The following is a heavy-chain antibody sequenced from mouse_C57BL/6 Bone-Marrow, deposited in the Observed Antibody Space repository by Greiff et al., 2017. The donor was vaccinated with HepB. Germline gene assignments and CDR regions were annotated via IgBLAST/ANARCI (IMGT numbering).Heavy chain of an antibody. D-gene: IGHD2-4*01. CDR1: GYTFTSYW. CDR3: ARSPLYYDYDEFFDY. V-gene: IGHV1-64*01. CDR2: IHPNSGST. J-gene: IGHJ2*01. Sequence: QVQLQQPGAELVKPGASVKLSCKASGYTFTSYWMHWVKQRPGQGLEWIGMIHPNSGSTNYNEKFKSKATLTVEKSSSTAYMQLSSLTSEDSAVYYCARSPLYYDYDEFFDYWGQGTTLTVSS.